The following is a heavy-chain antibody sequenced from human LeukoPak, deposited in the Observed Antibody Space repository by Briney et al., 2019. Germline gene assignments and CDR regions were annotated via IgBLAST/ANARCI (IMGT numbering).Heavy chain of an antibody. CDR2: ISYDGSNK. V-gene: IGHV3-30*18. CDR3: AKDGPYYFDY. CDR1: GFTISSYG. Sequence: GRSLRLSCAASGFTISSYGMHWVRQAPGKGLEWVAVISYDGSNKYYADSVKGRFTISRDNSKNTLYLQMNSLRAEDTAVYYCAKDGPYYFDYWGQGTLVTVSS. J-gene: IGHJ4*02.